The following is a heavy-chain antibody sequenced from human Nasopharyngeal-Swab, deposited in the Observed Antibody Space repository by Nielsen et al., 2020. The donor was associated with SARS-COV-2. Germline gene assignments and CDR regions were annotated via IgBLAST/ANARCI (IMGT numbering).Heavy chain of an antibody. Sequence: ETLSLPCAASGFTFSSYAMSWVRQAPGKGLEWVSTISGSDGSAYYADSVKGRFTISRDNSRHTLCLQMNSLRAEDTAVYYCARIRTGAYFDYWGQGTLVTVSS. CDR1: GFTFSSYA. J-gene: IGHJ4*02. CDR2: ISGSDGSA. D-gene: IGHD1-14*01. CDR3: ARIRTGAYFDY. V-gene: IGHV3-23*01.